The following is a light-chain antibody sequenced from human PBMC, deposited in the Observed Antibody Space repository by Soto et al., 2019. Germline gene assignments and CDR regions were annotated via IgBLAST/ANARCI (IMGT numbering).Light chain of an antibody. CDR2: LGS. CDR3: MQALQAFT. CDR1: QSLLHRNGYNY. V-gene: IGKV2-28*01. Sequence: EIVMTQSPLSLPVTPGEPASISCRSSQSLLHRNGYNYLDWYLQKPGQSPQLLIYLGSNRASGVPDRFSGGGSGTDFTLKISRVEAEDVGVYYFMQALQAFTFGGGTKVEIK. J-gene: IGKJ4*01.